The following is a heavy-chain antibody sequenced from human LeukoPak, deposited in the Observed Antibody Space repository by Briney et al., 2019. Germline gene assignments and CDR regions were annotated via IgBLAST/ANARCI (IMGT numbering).Heavy chain of an antibody. Sequence: SETLSLTCTVSGGSLRSSGHWWVWIRQPPGKGLEWIGSIHYSGKVYYNPSLKSRVTTSVDTSTDQFSLKLSSVTAADTAVYYCATGYYRVNWFDPWGQGTLVTVSS. J-gene: IGHJ5*02. D-gene: IGHD3-3*01. V-gene: IGHV4-39*07. CDR1: GGSLRSSGHW. CDR3: ATGYYRVNWFDP. CDR2: IHYSGKV.